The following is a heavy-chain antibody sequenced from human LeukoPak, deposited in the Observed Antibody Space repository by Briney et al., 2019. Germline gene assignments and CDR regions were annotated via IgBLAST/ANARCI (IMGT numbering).Heavy chain of an antibody. Sequence: GGSLRLSCAASGFTFSSYAMHWVRQAPGKGLEYGSAISSNGGSTYYANSVNGRFTISRDNSKNTLFLQMGSLIPEDMAVYFCARGTRHGIVGATITYFDYWGQGTLVTVSS. D-gene: IGHD1-26*01. CDR3: ARGTRHGIVGATITYFDY. CDR2: ISSNGGST. V-gene: IGHV3-64*01. CDR1: GFTFSSYA. J-gene: IGHJ4*02.